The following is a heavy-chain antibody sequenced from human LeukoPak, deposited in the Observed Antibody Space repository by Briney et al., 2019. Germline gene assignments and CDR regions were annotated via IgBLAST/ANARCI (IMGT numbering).Heavy chain of an antibody. CDR1: GFTFSDYY. V-gene: IGHV3-20*01. Sequence: PGGSLRLSCAASGFTFSDYYMSWIRQAPGKGLEWVSGIKWDGGSTGYADSVKGRFTVSRDNAKNSLYLQMNSLRVEDTAVYHCARGAGSSWYFYFDYWGQGTLVTASS. CDR2: IKWDGGST. J-gene: IGHJ4*02. CDR3: ARGAGSSWYFYFDY. D-gene: IGHD6-13*01.